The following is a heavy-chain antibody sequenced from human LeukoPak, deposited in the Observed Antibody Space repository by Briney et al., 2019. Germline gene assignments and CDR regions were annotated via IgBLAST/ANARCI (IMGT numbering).Heavy chain of an antibody. CDR3: ARDFDY. V-gene: IGHV4-59*01. Sequence: SETLSLTCTVSGGSISSYYWSWIRQPPGKGLEWIGYIYYSGSTNYNPSLKSRVTISVDASKNQFSLKLSSVTAADTAVYYCARDFDYWGQGTLVTVSS. CDR1: GGSISSYY. J-gene: IGHJ4*02. CDR2: IYYSGST.